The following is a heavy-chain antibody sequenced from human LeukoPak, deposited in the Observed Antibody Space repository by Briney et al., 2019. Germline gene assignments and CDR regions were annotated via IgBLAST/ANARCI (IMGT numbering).Heavy chain of an antibody. CDR1: GYTFTSYD. Sequence: ASVKVSCKASGYTFTSYDINWVRQAPGQGLEWMGWMNPNSGNTGYAQKFQGRVTITRNTSISTAYMELSSLRSEDTAVYYCARGVRPCSSTSCYGVDYWGQGTLVTVSS. CDR3: ARGVRPCSSTSCYGVDY. D-gene: IGHD2-2*01. V-gene: IGHV1-8*03. CDR2: MNPNSGNT. J-gene: IGHJ4*02.